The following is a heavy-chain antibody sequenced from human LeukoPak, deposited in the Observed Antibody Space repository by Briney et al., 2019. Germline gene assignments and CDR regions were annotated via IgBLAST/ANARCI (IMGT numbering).Heavy chain of an antibody. CDR1: GYTFTSYG. J-gene: IGHJ5*02. V-gene: IGHV1-18*01. CDR3: VADPYYDGSGPPRWFDP. D-gene: IGHD3-22*01. Sequence: ASVKVSCKASGYTFTSYGISWVRQAPGQGLEWMGWISAYNGNTNYAQKLQGRVTMTTDTSTSTAYMELSSLRSDDTAVYYCVADPYYDGSGPPRWFDPWGQGTLVTVSS. CDR2: ISAYNGNT.